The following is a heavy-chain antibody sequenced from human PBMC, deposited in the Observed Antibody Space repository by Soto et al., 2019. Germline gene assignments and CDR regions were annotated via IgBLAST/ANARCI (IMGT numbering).Heavy chain of an antibody. Sequence: QVQLVESGGAVVQPGGSLRLSCAASGFNFSNYAMHWVRQAPGKGLEWLAIISYEGSNKYSADSVKGRFTISRDNAKKALYLQMNSLRPEDTAVYYCAKDWAPVVAGRFLDSWGQGTPVTVSS. CDR3: AKDWAPVVAGRFLDS. J-gene: IGHJ5*01. CDR2: ISYEGSNK. D-gene: IGHD6-19*01. V-gene: IGHV3-30*18. CDR1: GFNFSNYA.